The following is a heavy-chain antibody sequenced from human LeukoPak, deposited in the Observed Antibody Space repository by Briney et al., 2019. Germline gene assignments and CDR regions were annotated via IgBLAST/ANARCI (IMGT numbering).Heavy chain of an antibody. Sequence: TLSFSCAAYGFTFSCYAMHWVRQAPGKELMWVADITYDGSNYYYADSVKVRFTISRDNSKNTLDLQMHSLRAEDTAVYYCARGMYAATPYYYYFGMDGWGQGATGTVS. D-gene: IGHD2-8*01. CDR1: GFTFSCYA. V-gene: IGHV3-30-3*01. CDR2: ITYDGSNY. CDR3: ARGMYAATPYYYYFGMDG. J-gene: IGHJ6*02.